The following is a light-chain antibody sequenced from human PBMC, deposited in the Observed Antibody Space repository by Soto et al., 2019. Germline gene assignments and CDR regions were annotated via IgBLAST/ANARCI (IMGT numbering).Light chain of an antibody. CDR2: EVS. V-gene: IGLV2-14*01. CDR3: SSYTSSSIAYV. J-gene: IGLJ1*01. Sequence: QSVLTQPASVSGSPGQSITISRTGPSSDLGGYNYVSWYQQHPGKAPKLMIYEVSNRPSGVSNRFSGSKSGNTASLTISGLQAEDEADYYCSSYTSSSIAYVFGTGTKLTVL. CDR1: SSDLGGYNY.